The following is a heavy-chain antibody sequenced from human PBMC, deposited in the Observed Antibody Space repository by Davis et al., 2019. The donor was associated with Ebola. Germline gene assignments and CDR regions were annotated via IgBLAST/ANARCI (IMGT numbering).Heavy chain of an antibody. CDR2: ISGSGGST. J-gene: IGHJ6*04. D-gene: IGHD3-3*01. CDR1: GFTFSTYG. V-gene: IGHV3-23*01. Sequence: PGGSLRLSCAASGFTFSTYGMHWVRQAPGKGLEWVSVISGSGGSTYYADSVKGRFTISRDNSKNTLYLQMNSLRAEDTAVYYCAKSGLSFGVVKYHYGMDVWGKGTTVPVSS. CDR3: AKSGLSFGVVKYHYGMDV.